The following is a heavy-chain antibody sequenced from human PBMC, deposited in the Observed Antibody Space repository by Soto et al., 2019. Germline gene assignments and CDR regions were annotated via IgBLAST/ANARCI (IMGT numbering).Heavy chain of an antibody. D-gene: IGHD6-6*01. CDR1: GGSISSGDYY. CDR2: IYHSGGT. Sequence: QVQLQESGPGLVKPSQTLSLTCTVSGGSISSGDYYWSWIRQPPGKGLEWIGYIYHSGGTYYNPSLKSRVTISGDTSKNQFSLKLSSVTAADTAVYYCARERPDVARLDPWGQGTLVTVSS. CDR3: ARERPDVARLDP. V-gene: IGHV4-30-4*01. J-gene: IGHJ5*02.